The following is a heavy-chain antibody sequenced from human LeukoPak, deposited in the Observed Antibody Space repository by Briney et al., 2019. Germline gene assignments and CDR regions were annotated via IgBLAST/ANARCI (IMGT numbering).Heavy chain of an antibody. V-gene: IGHV4-34*01. CDR2: INHSGYT. Sequence: SETLSLTCAVSGVSFDDYYWSWVRQTPGKGLAWIGEINHSGYTNDNPSLKGRVTLSIDTSRKQFSLNLRSVTVADAGTYYCTRMTTGHDYWGQGTLVTVSS. J-gene: IGHJ4*02. D-gene: IGHD4-17*01. CDR1: GVSFDDYY. CDR3: TRMTTGHDY.